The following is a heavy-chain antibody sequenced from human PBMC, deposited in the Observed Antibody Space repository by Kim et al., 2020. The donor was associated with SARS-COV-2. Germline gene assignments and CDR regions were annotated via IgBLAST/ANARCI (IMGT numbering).Heavy chain of an antibody. D-gene: IGHD3-22*01. CDR2: INAGNGNT. CDR1: GYTFTSYA. CDR3: AGVYYDSSGYPDY. Sequence: ASVKVSCKASGYTFTSYAMHWVRQAPGQRLEWTGWINAGNGNTKYSQKFQGRVTITRDTSASTAYMVLSSLRSEDTAVYYCAGVYYDSSGYPDYWGQGTLVPVSS. V-gene: IGHV1-3*01. J-gene: IGHJ4*02.